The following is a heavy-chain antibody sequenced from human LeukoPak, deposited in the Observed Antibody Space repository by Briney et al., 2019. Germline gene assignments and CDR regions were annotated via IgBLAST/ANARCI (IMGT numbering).Heavy chain of an antibody. J-gene: IGHJ4*02. Sequence: GGSLRLSCAASGFTFSSYWMSWVRQAPGKGLEWVANIKQDGSEKYYVDSVKGRFTISRDNAKNSLYLQMNSLRAEDTAVYYCARAKRSRFSGYSSSFDYWGQGTLVTVSS. CDR1: GFTFSSYW. CDR2: IKQDGSEK. CDR3: ARAKRSRFSGYSSSFDY. D-gene: IGHD6-6*01. V-gene: IGHV3-7*01.